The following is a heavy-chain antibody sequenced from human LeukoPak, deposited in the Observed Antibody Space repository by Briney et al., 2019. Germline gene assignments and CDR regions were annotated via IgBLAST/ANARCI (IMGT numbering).Heavy chain of an antibody. CDR1: GFTFSSYS. CDR2: ISSSSSTI. Sequence: GGSLRLSCAASGFTFSSYSMNWVRQAPGKGLEWVSYISSSSSTIYYADSVKGRFTISRDNAKNSLFLQMNSLRDEDTAAYYCARDSWGSDSVDTRSWGQGTLVTVSS. V-gene: IGHV3-48*02. CDR3: ARDSWGSDSVDTRS. J-gene: IGHJ5*02. D-gene: IGHD3-10*01.